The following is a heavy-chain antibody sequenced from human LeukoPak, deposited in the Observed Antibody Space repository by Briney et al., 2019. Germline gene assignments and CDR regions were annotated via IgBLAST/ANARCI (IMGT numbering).Heavy chain of an antibody. V-gene: IGHV3-21*01. CDR1: GFTLSSYS. CDR2: ISSSSSYI. Sequence: GGPLRLSCAASGFTLSSYSMKCVRQSPGKGLEWVSSISSSSSYIYYADSVKGRFTISRDNAKNSLYLQMNSLRAEDTAVYYCGGSGNCGMDVWGKGTTLTVSS. D-gene: IGHD3-10*01. J-gene: IGHJ6*04. CDR3: GGSGNCGMDV.